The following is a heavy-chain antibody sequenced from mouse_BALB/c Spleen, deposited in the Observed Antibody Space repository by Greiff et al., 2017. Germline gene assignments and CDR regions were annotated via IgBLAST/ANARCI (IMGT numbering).Heavy chain of an antibody. CDR3: ARVWLLRLAWFAY. CDR2: ILPGSGST. J-gene: IGHJ3*01. V-gene: IGHV1-9*01. CDR1: GYTFSSYW. Sequence: QVQLKQSGAELMKPGASVKISCKATGYTFSSYWIEWVKQRPGHGLEWIGEILPGSGSTNYNEKFKGKATFTADTSSNTAYMQLSSLTSEDSAVYYCARVWLLRLAWFAYWGQGTLVTVSA. D-gene: IGHD1-2*01.